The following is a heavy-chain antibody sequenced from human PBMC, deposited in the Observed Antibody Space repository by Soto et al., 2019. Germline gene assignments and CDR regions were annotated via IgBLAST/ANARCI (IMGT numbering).Heavy chain of an antibody. CDR3: ARDEYSSDSSVYYYTEYFQH. CDR2: INLSGGST. CDR1: GYTFTNYY. Sequence: ASVKVSCKASGYTFTNYYMHWVRQAPGQGLEWMGIINLSGGSTSYAQKFQGRVTMTRDTSTSTVYMELRSLRSEDTAVYYCARDEYSSDSSVYYYTEYFQHWGQGTLVTVSS. V-gene: IGHV1-46*01. D-gene: IGHD3-22*01. J-gene: IGHJ1*01.